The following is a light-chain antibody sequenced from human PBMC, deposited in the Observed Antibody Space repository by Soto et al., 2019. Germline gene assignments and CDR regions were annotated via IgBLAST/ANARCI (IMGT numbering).Light chain of an antibody. J-gene: IGLJ1*01. V-gene: IGLV2-14*01. CDR2: AVS. CDR1: SSDVGGYNY. Sequence: QSVLTQPASVSGSPDQSITISCTGTSSDVGGYNYVSWYQHHPGTAPELMIYAVSNRPSGVSIRLPGSKSGNTASLTISWLQADDEADYYCSSYTSSTSLDVFGTGTTVTVL. CDR3: SSYTSSTSLDV.